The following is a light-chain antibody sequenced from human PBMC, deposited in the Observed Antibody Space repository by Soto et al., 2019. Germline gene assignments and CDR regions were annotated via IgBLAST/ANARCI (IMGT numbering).Light chain of an antibody. CDR3: LQDFTYPRT. Sequence: AIQMTQSPSSVSASVGDRVTITCRASQGSRNELGWYQQKPGKAPKLLIYSASSLQSGVPSRFSGSGSGTDFILAISGLQPEDFATYFCLQDFTYPRTFGHGTKV. J-gene: IGKJ1*01. CDR2: SAS. V-gene: IGKV1-6*01. CDR1: QGSRNE.